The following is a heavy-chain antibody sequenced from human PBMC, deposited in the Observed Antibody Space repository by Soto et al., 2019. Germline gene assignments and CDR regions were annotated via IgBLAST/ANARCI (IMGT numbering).Heavy chain of an antibody. V-gene: IGHV3-21*04. CDR1: GFTFISHT. CDR2: ISGSGHH. CDR3: SIEVLPVFRREYDY. Sequence: EVQLVESGGGLVKPGGSLRLSCAVSGFTFISHTLNWVRQAPGKGLEWVSSISGSGHHSYEDSVKGRFTISRDNGQNSLYLQMSSLRAEDTAGYYCSIEVLPVFRREYDYWGQEALVTVSS. J-gene: IGHJ4*02. D-gene: IGHD2-15*01.